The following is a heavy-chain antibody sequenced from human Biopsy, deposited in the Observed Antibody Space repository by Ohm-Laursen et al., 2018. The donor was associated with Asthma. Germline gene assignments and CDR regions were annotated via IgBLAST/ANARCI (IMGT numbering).Heavy chain of an antibody. CDR3: ALSQFDY. CDR1: GYTFTSYY. CDR2: INPPTGDT. Sequence: GASVKVSCKASGYTFTSYYIHWVRQAPGQGLEWVGIINPPTGDTSYAQKFLGRVTVTRDTSTSTVYMELSSLRPEDTAVYYCALSQFDYWGQGTLLTVSS. J-gene: IGHJ4*02. V-gene: IGHV1-46*01.